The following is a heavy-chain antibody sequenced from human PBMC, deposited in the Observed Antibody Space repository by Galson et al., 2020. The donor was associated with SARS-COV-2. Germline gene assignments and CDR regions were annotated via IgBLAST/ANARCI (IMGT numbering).Heavy chain of an antibody. CDR1: GYTFTSYG. V-gene: IGHV1-18*04. Sequence: ASVKVSCKASGYTFTSYGISWVRQAPGQGLEWMGWISAYNGNTNYAQKLQGRVTMTTDTSTSTAYMELRSLRSDDTAVYYCARDGNLCDTAMVSSDYYRDVWGKGTTVTVSS. J-gene: IGHJ6*03. D-gene: IGHD5-18*01. CDR2: ISAYNGNT. CDR3: ARDGNLCDTAMVSSDYYRDV.